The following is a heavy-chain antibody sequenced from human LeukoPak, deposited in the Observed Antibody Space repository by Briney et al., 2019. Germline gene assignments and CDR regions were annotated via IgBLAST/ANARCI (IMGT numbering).Heavy chain of an antibody. CDR1: GGTFSSYA. Sequence: ASVKVSCKASGGTFSSYAISWVRQAPGQGLEWMGRIIPIFGTANYAQKFQGRVTITTDESTSTAYMELSSLRSEDTAVYYCAIYSGSYHDYWGQGTLVTVSS. V-gene: IGHV1-69*05. J-gene: IGHJ4*02. D-gene: IGHD1-26*01. CDR2: IIPIFGTA. CDR3: AIYSGSYHDY.